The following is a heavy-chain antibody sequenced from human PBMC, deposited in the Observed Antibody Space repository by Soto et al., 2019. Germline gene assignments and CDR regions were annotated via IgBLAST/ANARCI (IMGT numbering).Heavy chain of an antibody. Sequence: GGSLRLSCAASGFTFSSYAMHWVRQAPGKGLEWVAVISYDGSNKYYADSVKGQFTISRDNSKNTLYLQMNSLRAEDTAVYYCARERVGGFDYWGQGTLVTVSS. V-gene: IGHV3-30-3*01. D-gene: IGHD1-26*01. CDR1: GFTFSSYA. J-gene: IGHJ4*02. CDR3: ARERVGGFDY. CDR2: ISYDGSNK.